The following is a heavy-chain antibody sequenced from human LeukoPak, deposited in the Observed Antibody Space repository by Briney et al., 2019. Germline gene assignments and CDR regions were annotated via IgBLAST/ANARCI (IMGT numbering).Heavy chain of an antibody. Sequence: SETLSLTCAVYGGSFSGYYWSWIRQPPGKGLEWIGEINHSGSTNYNPSLKSRVTISVDTSKNQFSLKLSSVTAADTAVYYCARGPGFYYGSGSYSEYFQHWGQGTLVTVAS. CDR1: GGSFSGYY. V-gene: IGHV4-34*01. CDR2: INHSGST. D-gene: IGHD3-10*01. CDR3: ARGPGFYYGSGSYSEYFQH. J-gene: IGHJ1*01.